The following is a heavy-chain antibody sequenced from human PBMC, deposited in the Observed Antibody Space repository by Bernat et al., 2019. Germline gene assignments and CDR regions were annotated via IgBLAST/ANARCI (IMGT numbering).Heavy chain of an antibody. CDR3: ARDDGSGGPFDY. CDR1: GFSVSDNY. D-gene: IGHD3-10*01. J-gene: IGHJ4*02. CDR2: ISSGGST. Sequence: EVQLVESGGGLVQPGGSLRLSCAVSGFSVSDNYMNWVRQAPGKGLEWVSLISSGGSTDYADSVKGRFTVSRDNPRNTLYLQLNSLRDEVTAVYYCARDDGSGGPFDYWGPGTLVTVSS. V-gene: IGHV3-66*01.